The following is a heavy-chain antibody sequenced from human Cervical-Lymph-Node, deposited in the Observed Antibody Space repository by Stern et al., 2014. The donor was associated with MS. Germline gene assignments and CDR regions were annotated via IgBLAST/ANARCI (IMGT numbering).Heavy chain of an antibody. CDR2: IYWYDDK. V-gene: IGHV2-5*01. D-gene: IGHD3-10*01. CDR1: GFSLTTVGEG. Sequence: QITLKESGPTLVKPTQTLTLTCTFSGFSLTTVGEGVGWIRQPPGKALEWLAMIYWYDDKRYSPSLKSRLTIRKDTSKNHVVLTMTNMDPMDTATYYCAHSRVVLLRGVPFDYWGQGNLVTVSS. J-gene: IGHJ4*02. CDR3: AHSRVVLLRGVPFDY.